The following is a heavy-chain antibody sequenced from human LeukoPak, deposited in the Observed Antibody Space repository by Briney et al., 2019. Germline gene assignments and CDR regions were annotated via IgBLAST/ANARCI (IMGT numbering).Heavy chain of an antibody. D-gene: IGHD6-19*01. Sequence: SETLSLTCTVSGGSISSSYYWGCIRQPPGRGLEWIGSISYSGNTYYNPSLKSRVTISVDTSKNQFSLKLTAVTAADTAVYCCARLYSSDWPYFDLWGQGTLVTVSS. J-gene: IGHJ4*02. V-gene: IGHV4-39*01. CDR3: ARLYSSDWPYFDL. CDR2: ISYSGNT. CDR1: GGSISSSYY.